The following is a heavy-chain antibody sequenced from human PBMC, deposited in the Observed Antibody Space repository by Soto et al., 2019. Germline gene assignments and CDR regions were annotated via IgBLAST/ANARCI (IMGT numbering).Heavy chain of an antibody. V-gene: IGHV3-9*01. Sequence: GGSLRLSCAASGFTFDDYAMHWVRQAPGKGLEWVSGISWNSGSIGYADSVKGRFTISRDNAKNSLYLQMNSLRAEDTALYYCAKDGLLWFGYMDVWGKGTTVTVSS. CDR2: ISWNSGSI. CDR3: AKDGLLWFGYMDV. CDR1: GFTFDDYA. D-gene: IGHD3-10*01. J-gene: IGHJ6*03.